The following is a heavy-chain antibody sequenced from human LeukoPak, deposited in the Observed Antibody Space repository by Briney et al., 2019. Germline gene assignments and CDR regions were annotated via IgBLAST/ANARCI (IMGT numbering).Heavy chain of an antibody. J-gene: IGHJ4*02. CDR1: GFTFSTYW. CDR3: ATPGSGIWCFDY. Sequence: PGGSLRLSCAASGFTFSTYWMSWVRQAPGKGLEWVASIKQDGSEKYYVDSVKGRFTISRDNAKNSVYLQMTSLRAEDTAVYCATPGSGIWCFDYWGQGTLLTVSS. V-gene: IGHV3-7*01. CDR2: IKQDGSEK. D-gene: IGHD6-13*01.